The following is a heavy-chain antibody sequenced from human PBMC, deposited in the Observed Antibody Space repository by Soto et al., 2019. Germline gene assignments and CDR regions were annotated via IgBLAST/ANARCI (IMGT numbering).Heavy chain of an antibody. D-gene: IGHD6-6*01. CDR2: INHRGIP. CDR3: ASFSSFVY. CDR1: GGSFSGYY. J-gene: IGHJ4*02. Sequence: QVQLQQWGAGLLKPSETLSLTCAVYGGSFSGYYWSWIRQPPGKGLEWIGEINHRGIPNYNPSLKSRVTISVDTSKTQFSLKLSSVTAADTAVYYCASFSSFVYWGQGTLVTVSS. V-gene: IGHV4-34*01.